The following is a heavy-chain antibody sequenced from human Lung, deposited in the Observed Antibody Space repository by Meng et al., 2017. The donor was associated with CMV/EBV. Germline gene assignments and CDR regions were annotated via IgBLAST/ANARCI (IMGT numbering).Heavy chain of an antibody. V-gene: IGHV4-34*01. D-gene: IGHD1-26*01. CDR1: GGSFNAYY. CDR3: ARVRQESFIVGATAFDY. Sequence: SETLSLXCAVYGGSFNAYYWSWIRQPPGKGLEWIGEINPSGSTNYNPTLKSRVAISLDTSKNQFSLKLSSVTAADTAVYYCARVRQESFIVGATAFDYWGQGTLVTVSS. CDR2: INPSGST. J-gene: IGHJ4*02.